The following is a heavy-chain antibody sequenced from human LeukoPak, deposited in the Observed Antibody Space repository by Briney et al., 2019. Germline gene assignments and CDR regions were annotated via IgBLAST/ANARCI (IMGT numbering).Heavy chain of an antibody. D-gene: IGHD6-19*01. V-gene: IGHV3-7*01. Sequence: GGSLRLSCAASGFTLSTYWMTWVRQAPGKGLGWVANIKQDGSEKYYVDSVKGRFTISRDNAKKLLYLQMNSLRVEDTAVYYCARDRGSSGRLGRFDNWGQGTLVTASP. CDR2: IKQDGSEK. CDR1: GFTLSTYW. J-gene: IGHJ4*02. CDR3: ARDRGSSGRLGRFDN.